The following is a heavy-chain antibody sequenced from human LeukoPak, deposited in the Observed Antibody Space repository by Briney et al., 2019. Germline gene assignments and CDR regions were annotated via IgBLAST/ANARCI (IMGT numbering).Heavy chain of an antibody. D-gene: IGHD7-27*01. CDR3: ARQAGTGDYYFDY. Sequence: SGFTXXXNYMXXVRQAPGKGLEWVSVIYSGGSTYYADSVKGRFTISRDNAKNSLYLQMNSLRAEDTAVYYCARQAGTGDYYFDYWGQGSLVTVSS. V-gene: IGHV3-53*01. J-gene: IGHJ4*02. CDR1: GFTXXXNY. CDR2: IYSGGST.